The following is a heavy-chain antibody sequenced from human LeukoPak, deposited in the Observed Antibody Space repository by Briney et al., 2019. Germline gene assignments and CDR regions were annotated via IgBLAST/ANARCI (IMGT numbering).Heavy chain of an antibody. D-gene: IGHD3-16*02. CDR3: ARQRAPGRYYDYVWGSYRPGQTIFDY. CDR1: GYSFTSYW. Sequence: GASLKIFCKGSGYSFTSYWVSWVRQMPENRLEWMGRIDHSDSYTNYNPSFHGHVTIAADKSSSTAYLQWSSLKASNTAMYYCARQRAPGRYYDYVWGSYRPGQTIFDYWGQGTLVTVSS. J-gene: IGHJ4*02. CDR2: IDHSDSYT. V-gene: IGHV5-10-1*01.